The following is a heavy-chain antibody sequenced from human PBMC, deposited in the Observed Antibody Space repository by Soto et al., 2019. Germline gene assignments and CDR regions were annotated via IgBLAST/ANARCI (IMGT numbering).Heavy chain of an antibody. V-gene: IGHV4-31*03. Sequence: PSETLSLTCTVSGGSISSGGYYWSWIRQHPGKGLEWIGYIYYSGSTYYNPSLKSRVTISVDTSKNQFSLKLSSVTAADTAVYYCARGQSTYYDILTGPFDPWGQGTLVTVSS. CDR3: ARGQSTYYDILTGPFDP. D-gene: IGHD3-9*01. J-gene: IGHJ5*02. CDR2: IYYSGST. CDR1: GGSISSGGYY.